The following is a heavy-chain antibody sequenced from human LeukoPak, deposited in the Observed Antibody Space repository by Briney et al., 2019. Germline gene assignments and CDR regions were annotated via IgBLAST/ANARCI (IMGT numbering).Heavy chain of an antibody. Sequence: ASVKVSCKTSGYSFTGYFMHWVRQAPGQGLEWMGWINLNSGDTEYAQRFQGRVTVTRDTSINTAYMELRRLTSDDTAVYYCARVPSMIRGVVNYGMDVWGQGTTVTVSS. CDR1: GYSFTGYF. D-gene: IGHD3-10*01. J-gene: IGHJ6*02. CDR2: INLNSGDT. CDR3: ARVPSMIRGVVNYGMDV. V-gene: IGHV1-2*02.